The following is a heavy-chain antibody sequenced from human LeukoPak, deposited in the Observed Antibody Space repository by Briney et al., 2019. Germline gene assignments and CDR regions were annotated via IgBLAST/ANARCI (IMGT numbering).Heavy chain of an antibody. J-gene: IGHJ6*02. Sequence: GGSLRLSCAASGFTFNTYTMNWVRQAPGKGLEWVASINHNGNVNYYVDSVKGRFTISRDNAKNSLYLQMSNLRAEDTAVYFCARGGGLDVWGQGATVTVSS. CDR1: GFTFNTYT. D-gene: IGHD3-16*01. CDR3: ARGGGLDV. V-gene: IGHV3-7*03. CDR2: INHNGNVN.